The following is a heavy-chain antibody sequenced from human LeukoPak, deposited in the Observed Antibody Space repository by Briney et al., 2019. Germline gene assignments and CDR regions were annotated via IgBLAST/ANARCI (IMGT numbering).Heavy chain of an antibody. Sequence: PSETLSLTCTVSGGSISSSNYYWAWIRQPPGKGLEWIGSIYYSGSTYYSPSLKSRVTISVDTSKNQFSPKLSSVTAADTAVYSCASNRQLVYFDYWGQGTLVTVSS. CDR3: ASNRQLVYFDY. CDR1: GGSISSSNYY. V-gene: IGHV4-39*01. J-gene: IGHJ4*02. CDR2: IYYSGST. D-gene: IGHD1-1*01.